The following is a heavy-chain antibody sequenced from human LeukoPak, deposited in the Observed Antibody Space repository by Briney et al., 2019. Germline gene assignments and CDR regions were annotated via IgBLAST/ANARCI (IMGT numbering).Heavy chain of an antibody. Sequence: PGGSLRLSCAVSGLTLSNVWMNWVRQAPGKGLEWVSSISSNSYIKYADSVKGRFTISRDNAKNSLYLQMSSLRAEDTAVYYCARDSLTVTTGYYGMDVWGQGTTVTVSS. J-gene: IGHJ6*02. V-gene: IGHV3-69-1*01. CDR3: ARDSLTVTTGYYGMDV. D-gene: IGHD4-17*01. CDR1: GLTLSNVW. CDR2: ISSNSYI.